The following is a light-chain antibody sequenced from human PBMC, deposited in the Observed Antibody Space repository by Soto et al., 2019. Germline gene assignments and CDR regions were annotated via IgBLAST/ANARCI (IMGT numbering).Light chain of an antibody. CDR1: SSDVGSYNL. J-gene: IGLJ2*01. CDR2: EGS. CDR3: CSYAGSSTLV. V-gene: IGLV2-23*01. Sequence: QSVLTQPASVSGSPGQSITISCTGTSSDVGSYNLVSWYQQHPGKAPQLMIYEGSKRPSGVSNLFSGSKSGNTASLTISVLQAEDEADYCCCSYAGSSTLVFGGGTKLTVL.